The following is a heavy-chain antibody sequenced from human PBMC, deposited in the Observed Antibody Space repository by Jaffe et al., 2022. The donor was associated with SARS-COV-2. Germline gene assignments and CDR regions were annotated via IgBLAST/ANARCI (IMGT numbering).Heavy chain of an antibody. CDR2: IYTSGST. V-gene: IGHV4-61*02. CDR1: GGSISSGSYY. Sequence: QVQLQESGPGLVKPSQTLSLTCTVSGGSISSGSYYWSWIRQPAGKGLEWIGRIYTSGSTNYNPSLKSRVTISVDTSKNQFSLKLSSVTAADTAVYYCARDKGGAHDFWSGLMEGWDYYYGMDVWGQGTTVTVSS. D-gene: IGHD3-3*01. CDR3: ARDKGGAHDFWSGLMEGWDYYYGMDV. J-gene: IGHJ6*02.